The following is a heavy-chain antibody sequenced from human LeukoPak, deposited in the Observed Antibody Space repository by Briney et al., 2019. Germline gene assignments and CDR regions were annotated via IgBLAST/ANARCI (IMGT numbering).Heavy chain of an antibody. CDR3: ARGTCYNSGSYYNRRDYFDY. Sequence: SGGSLRLSCAASGFTLGSYSMNWVRQTPGKGLEWVSYISGSSNAIYYADSMKGRFTISRDNGKNSLYLQMNSLRDEDTAVYYCARGTCYNSGSYYNRRDYFDYWGQGTLVTVSS. D-gene: IGHD3-10*01. V-gene: IGHV3-48*02. J-gene: IGHJ4*02. CDR1: GFTLGSYS. CDR2: ISGSSNAI.